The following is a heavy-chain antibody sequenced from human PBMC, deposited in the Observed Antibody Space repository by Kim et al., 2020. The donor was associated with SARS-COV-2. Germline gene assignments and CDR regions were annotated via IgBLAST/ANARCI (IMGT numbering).Heavy chain of an antibody. J-gene: IGHJ4*02. Sequence: GGSLRLSCAASGFTFTSYWMHWVRQAPGKGLVWVSRIISDADSTAYADSVKGRFSISRDNAKNTLYLQMNSLRADDTAVYYCARSQLPYYFDSWGQETLVTVSS. CDR3: ARSQLPYYFDS. D-gene: IGHD3-16*01. V-gene: IGHV3-74*03. CDR2: IISDADST. CDR1: GFTFTSYW.